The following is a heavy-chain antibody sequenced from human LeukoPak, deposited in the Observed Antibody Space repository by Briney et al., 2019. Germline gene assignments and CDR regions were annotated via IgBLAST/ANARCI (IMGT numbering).Heavy chain of an antibody. CDR3: ATHRHLPY. V-gene: IGHV3-7*01. CDR1: GFTFGNSW. J-gene: IGHJ4*02. Sequence: GGSLRLSCAASGFTFGNSWMTWVRQAPGKGLEWVASIKQDGSETYYVDSVKGRFTISRDNAKNSLYLQMSSLRAEDSAMYYCATHRHLPYWGQGILVTVSS. CDR2: IKQDGSET.